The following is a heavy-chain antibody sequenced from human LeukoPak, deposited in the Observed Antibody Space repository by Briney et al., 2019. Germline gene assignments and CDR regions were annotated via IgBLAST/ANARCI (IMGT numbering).Heavy chain of an antibody. V-gene: IGHV4-34*01. Sequence: SETLSLTCAVYGGSFSGYYWSWIRQSPGKGLEWIGEINHSGSTNYNPSLKSRVTISVDTSKNQFSLKLSSVTAADTAVYYCATPLGDYYDSSGSQLDIWGQGTMVTVSS. D-gene: IGHD3-22*01. J-gene: IGHJ3*02. CDR2: INHSGST. CDR3: ATPLGDYYDSSGSQLDI. CDR1: GGSFSGYY.